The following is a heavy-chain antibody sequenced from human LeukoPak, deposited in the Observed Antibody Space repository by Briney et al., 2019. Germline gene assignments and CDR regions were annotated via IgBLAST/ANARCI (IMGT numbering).Heavy chain of an antibody. D-gene: IGHD2-2*01. Sequence: SETLSLTCAVYGGSFSGYYWSWIRQPPGKGLEWIGEINHSGSTNYNPSLKSRVTISVDTSKNQFSLKLSCVTAADTAVYYCARLVVVPAAIQDYYYYYMDVWGKGTTVTVSS. CDR3: ARLVVVPAAIQDYYYYYMDV. CDR1: GGSFSGYY. CDR2: INHSGST. V-gene: IGHV4-34*01. J-gene: IGHJ6*03.